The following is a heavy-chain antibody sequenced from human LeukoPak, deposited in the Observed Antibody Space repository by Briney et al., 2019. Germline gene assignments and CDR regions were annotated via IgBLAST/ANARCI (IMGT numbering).Heavy chain of an antibody. CDR1: GGSISSYY. CDR2: IYYSGST. Sequence: PSETLSLTCTVSGGSISSYYWSWIRQPPGKGLEWIGYIYYSGSTNYNPSLKSRVTISVDTSKNQFSLKLSSVTAADTAVYYCARDRKWFGESVFDYWGQGTLVTVSS. CDR3: ARDRKWFGESVFDY. J-gene: IGHJ4*02. D-gene: IGHD3-10*01. V-gene: IGHV4-59*01.